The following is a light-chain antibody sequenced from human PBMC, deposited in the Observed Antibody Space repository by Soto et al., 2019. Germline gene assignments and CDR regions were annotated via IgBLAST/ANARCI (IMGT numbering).Light chain of an antibody. CDR3: QQHDKWPFT. Sequence: EIVVTQSPATLSVSPGERATLSCRASQSVSSNLAWYQQKPGQPPRLLIYGASTRATGIPARLSGSGSGTEFTLTISSLQSEDFAVYYCQQHDKWPFTFGQGTKLDIK. V-gene: IGKV3-15*01. CDR1: QSVSSN. CDR2: GAS. J-gene: IGKJ2*01.